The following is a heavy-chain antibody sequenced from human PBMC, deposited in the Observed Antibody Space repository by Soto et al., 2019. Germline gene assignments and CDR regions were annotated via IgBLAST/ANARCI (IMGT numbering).Heavy chain of an antibody. J-gene: IGHJ4*01. D-gene: IGHD2-8*01. CDR2: ISGNVENT. Sequence: PGGALRPSCAASRFTSGYHAINWVRQAPVKGLEWVSTISGNVENTHYADYVKGRFIISSDNSSNTVALQMNSLRVEETAIYYCVSCVSAYFDSWGQGTLVTVSS. CDR1: RFTSGYHA. CDR3: VSCVSAYFDS. V-gene: IGHV3-23*01.